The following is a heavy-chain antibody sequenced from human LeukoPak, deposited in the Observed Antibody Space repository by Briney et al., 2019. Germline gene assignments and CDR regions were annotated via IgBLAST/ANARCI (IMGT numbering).Heavy chain of an antibody. CDR3: ARATGSSWYDY. Sequence: GRSLRLSCAASGFTFSSYGMHWVRQAPGKGLEWVAVISYDGSNKYYADSVKGRFTISRDNSKNTLYLQMNSLRAEDTAVYYCARATGSSWYDYWGQGTLVTVSS. CDR2: ISYDGSNK. D-gene: IGHD6-13*01. J-gene: IGHJ4*02. V-gene: IGHV3-30*03. CDR1: GFTFSSYG.